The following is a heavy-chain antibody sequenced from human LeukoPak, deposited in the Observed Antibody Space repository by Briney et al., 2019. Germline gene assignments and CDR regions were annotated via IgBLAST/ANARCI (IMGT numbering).Heavy chain of an antibody. CDR3: AREPHYDILTGLYDY. D-gene: IGHD3-9*01. CDR2: IIPILGIA. V-gene: IGHV1-69*10. CDR1: GGTFSSYA. J-gene: IGHJ4*02. Sequence: GASVKVSCKASGGTFSSYAISWVRQAPGQGLEWMGGIIPILGIANYAQKFQGRVTITADKSTSTAYMELSSLRSEDTAVYYCAREPHYDILTGLYDYWGQGTLVTVSS.